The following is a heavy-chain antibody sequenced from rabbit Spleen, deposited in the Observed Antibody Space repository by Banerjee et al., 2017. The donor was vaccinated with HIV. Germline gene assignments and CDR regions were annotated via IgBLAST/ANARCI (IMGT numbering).Heavy chain of an antibody. V-gene: IGHV1S45*01. J-gene: IGHJ4*01. D-gene: IGHD6-1*01. Sequence: QEQLVESGGGLVQPEGSLTLTCTASGFSFSSSYYMCWVRQAPGKGPEWIACIDDVDGSTYYASWAKGRFSSSKTSSTTVPLQVTSLTAADTATYFCARRHNDIGYAYALWGPGTLVTVS. CDR1: GFSFSSSYY. CDR3: ARRHNDIGYAYAL. CDR2: IDDVDGST.